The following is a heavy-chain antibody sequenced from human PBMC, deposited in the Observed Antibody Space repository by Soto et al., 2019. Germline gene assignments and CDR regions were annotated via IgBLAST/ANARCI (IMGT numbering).Heavy chain of an antibody. CDR3: VRDLNGSGDY. CDR2: IFHSLGA. D-gene: IGHD3-10*01. J-gene: IGHJ4*02. V-gene: IGHV4-59*01. Sequence: SETRSLTCTVSGGSTTSDCWSWIRQPPGKGLEWLGYIFHSLGAKYNPSLGSRGTISLDTSKNQLSLSLRSVTAADTAIYFCVRDLNGSGDYWGQGTLVTVAS. CDR1: GGSTTSDC.